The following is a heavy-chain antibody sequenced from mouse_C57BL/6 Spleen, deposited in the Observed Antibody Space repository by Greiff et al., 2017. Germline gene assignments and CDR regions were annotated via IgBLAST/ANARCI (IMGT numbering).Heavy chain of an antibody. D-gene: IGHD2-1*01. V-gene: IGHV5-4*01. CDR1: GFTFSSYA. CDR3: ARGLPSTGAWFAY. Sequence: EVQLVESGGGLVKPGGSLKLSCAASGFTFSSYAMSWVRQTPEKRLEWVATISDGGSYTYYPDNVKGRFIISRDNAKNNLYLQMSHLKSEDTAMYYGARGLPSTGAWFAYWGQGTLVTVSA. CDR2: ISDGGSYT. J-gene: IGHJ3*01.